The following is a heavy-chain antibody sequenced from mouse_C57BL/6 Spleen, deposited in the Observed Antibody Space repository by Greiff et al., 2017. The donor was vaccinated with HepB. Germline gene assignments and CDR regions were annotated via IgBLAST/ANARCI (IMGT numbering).Heavy chain of an antibody. CDR1: GFTFSSYA. Sequence: EVMLVESGGGLVKPGGSLKLSCAASGFTFSSYAMSWVRQTPEKRLECVATISDGGSYTYYPDNVKGRFTISRDNAKNNLYLQMSHLKSEDTAMYYCAREGRWFAYWGQGTLVTVSA. V-gene: IGHV5-4*01. D-gene: IGHD3-3*01. CDR3: AREGRWFAY. CDR2: ISDGGSYT. J-gene: IGHJ3*01.